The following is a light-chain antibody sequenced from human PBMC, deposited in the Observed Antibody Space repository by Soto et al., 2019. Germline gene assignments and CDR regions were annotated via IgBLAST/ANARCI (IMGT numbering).Light chain of an antibody. CDR2: DAA. CDR1: QSVSSY. J-gene: IGKJ1*01. CDR3: QQRSNRPPWT. Sequence: EIVLTQSPATLSLSPGERATLSCRASQSVSSYLAWYQQKPGQAPRLLIYDAANRATGIPARFSGSGSGTDFTLPISGLEPEDFAVYYCQQRSNRPPWTFGQGTKVEIK. V-gene: IGKV3-11*01.